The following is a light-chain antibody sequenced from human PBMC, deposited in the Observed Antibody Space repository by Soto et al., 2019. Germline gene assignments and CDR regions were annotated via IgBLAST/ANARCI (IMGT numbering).Light chain of an antibody. Sequence: QSVLTQPPSASGSPGQSVTIPCTGTSSDVGAYNYVSWYQQHPGKAPKLVIYEVSKRPSGVPDRFSGSKSGNTASLTVSGIQGEDEADYYSRSHAGRIDVFGTGTQLTVL. CDR1: SSDVGAYNY. V-gene: IGLV2-8*01. J-gene: IGLJ1*01. CDR2: EVS. CDR3: RSHAGRIDV.